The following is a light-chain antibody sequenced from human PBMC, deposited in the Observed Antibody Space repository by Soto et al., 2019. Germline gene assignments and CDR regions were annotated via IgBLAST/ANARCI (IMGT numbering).Light chain of an antibody. Sequence: DIQMTQSPSSLSASVGDRVTITCRASQGINNYLAWYQQKPGQLPELLIHRASTLQSVVPSLFSGSKSGTEFTLTSSSLQPDDVATYYCQKYNSAPFTFGPGTRVAIK. V-gene: IGKV1-27*01. CDR3: QKYNSAPFT. CDR2: RAS. J-gene: IGKJ3*01. CDR1: QGINNY.